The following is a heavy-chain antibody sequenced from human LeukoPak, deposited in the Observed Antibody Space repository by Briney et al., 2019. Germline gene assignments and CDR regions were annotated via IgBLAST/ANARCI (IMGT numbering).Heavy chain of an antibody. CDR2: IYPGDSDT. Sequence: GESLKISGKGSGYSFTSYWIGWVRQMPGKGLEWMGIIYPGDSDTRYSPSFQGQVTISADKSISTAYLQWSSLKASDTAMYYCARQNGVATDPPFFDYWGQGTLVTVSS. CDR3: ARQNGVATDPPFFDY. CDR1: GYSFTSYW. V-gene: IGHV5-51*01. J-gene: IGHJ4*02. D-gene: IGHD5-12*01.